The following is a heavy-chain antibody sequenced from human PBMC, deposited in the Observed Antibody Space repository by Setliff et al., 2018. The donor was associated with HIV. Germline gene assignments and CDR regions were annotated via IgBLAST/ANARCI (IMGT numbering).Heavy chain of an antibody. CDR1: GGSITSGSYY. D-gene: IGHD3-10*01. J-gene: IGHJ4*02. CDR2: IYSNGRT. V-gene: IGHV4-61*02. Sequence: SETLSLTCTVSGGSITSGSYYWSWIRQPAGKGLEWIGRIYSNGRTTHNPSLKSRVTISRDTSENQFSLRLSSVTAADTAVYYCARGSYTVRIDYWGQGTRFTVSS. CDR3: ARGSYTVRIDY.